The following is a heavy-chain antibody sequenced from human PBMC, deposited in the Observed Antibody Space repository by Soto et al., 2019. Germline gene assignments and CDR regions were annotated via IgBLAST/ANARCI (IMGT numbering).Heavy chain of an antibody. CDR2: IYSGGST. Sequence: PGGSLRLSCAASGFTVSNNHMSWVRQAPGKGLEWVSVIYSGGSTYYADSVKDRFTISRDNSKNTLYLQMNSLRAEDTAVYYCARPDTSGYYLGYWGQGTLVTVSS. D-gene: IGHD3-22*01. CDR1: GFTVSNNH. CDR3: ARPDTSGYYLGY. J-gene: IGHJ4*02. V-gene: IGHV3-66*04.